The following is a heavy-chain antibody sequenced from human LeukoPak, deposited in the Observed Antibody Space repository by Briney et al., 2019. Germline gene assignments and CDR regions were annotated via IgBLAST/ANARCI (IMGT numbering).Heavy chain of an antibody. CDR2: AYYNVDT. Sequence: PSETLSLTCSVSGDSISSFYWSWIRQPPGKGLEWIGFAYYNVDTKQNPSLKGRATLSVDTSKSQFSLKLTSVTAADTAVYYCAGFKSGPAFEYWGQGTLVTVSS. CDR1: GDSISSFY. J-gene: IGHJ4*02. V-gene: IGHV4-59*01. CDR3: AGFKSGPAFEY.